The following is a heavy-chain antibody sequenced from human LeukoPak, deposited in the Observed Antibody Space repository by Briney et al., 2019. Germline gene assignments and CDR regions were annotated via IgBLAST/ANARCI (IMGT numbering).Heavy chain of an antibody. CDR2: FDGNGPNT. CDR3: AKPRTAGLGWAQFDY. V-gene: IGHV3-23*01. J-gene: IGHJ4*02. D-gene: IGHD6-13*01. Sequence: GGSLRLSCAASGFTFSSFAMTWVRQAPGKGLEWVSGFDGNGPNTYYADSVKGRWTISRDNSRNTLYLEMNSLRPEDTAIYYCAKPRTAGLGWAQFDYWGQGSLVTVSS. CDR1: GFTFSSFA.